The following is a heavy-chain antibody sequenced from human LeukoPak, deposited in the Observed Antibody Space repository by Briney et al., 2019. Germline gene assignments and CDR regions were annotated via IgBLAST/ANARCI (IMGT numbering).Heavy chain of an antibody. J-gene: IGHJ4*02. CDR2: VRGSGTAT. CDR1: GFTFSTYA. V-gene: IGHV3-23*01. Sequence: GGSLRLSCAASGFTFSTYAMTWVRQAPGQGLEWVSAVRGSGTATYYADSVEGRFTISRDNSNNMLYLQMNSLGVEDTAMYYCVKTSRRDSTYDSPSDYWGQGTLVTVSS. D-gene: IGHD4-11*01. CDR3: VKTSRRDSTYDSPSDY.